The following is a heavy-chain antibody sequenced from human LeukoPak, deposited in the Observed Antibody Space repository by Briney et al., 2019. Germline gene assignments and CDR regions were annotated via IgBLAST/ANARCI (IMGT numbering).Heavy chain of an antibody. CDR1: GGSFSGYY. CDR2: INHSGST. Sequence: SETLSLTCAAYGGSFSGYYWSWIRQPPGKGLEWIGEINHSGSTNYNPSLKSRVTISVDTSKNQFSLKLSSVTAADTAVYYCARGAGYSSSWYFYWGQGTLVTVSS. CDR3: ARGAGYSSSWYFY. J-gene: IGHJ4*02. V-gene: IGHV4-34*01. D-gene: IGHD6-13*01.